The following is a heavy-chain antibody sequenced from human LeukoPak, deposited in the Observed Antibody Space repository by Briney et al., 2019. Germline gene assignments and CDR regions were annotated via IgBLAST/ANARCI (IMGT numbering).Heavy chain of an antibody. CDR2: ISSGSRTF. CDR3: ALWFWESHDFDI. CDR1: GFTFSSYS. J-gene: IGHJ3*02. V-gene: IGHV3-48*02. Sequence: GGSLRLSCAASGFTFSSYSMNWVRQTPGKGLEWVSYISSGSRTFFYADSVKGRFTISRDNARDSLYLQMNSLSDEDTAVYYCALWFWESHDFDIWGQGTMVIVSS. D-gene: IGHD3-10*01.